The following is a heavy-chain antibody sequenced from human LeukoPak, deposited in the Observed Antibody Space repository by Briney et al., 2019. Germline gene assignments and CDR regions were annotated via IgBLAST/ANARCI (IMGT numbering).Heavy chain of an antibody. CDR2: INSDGSST. J-gene: IGHJ4*02. CDR1: GFTFSSYW. D-gene: IGHD5-24*01. CDR3: AKDGDGYNPYDY. Sequence: PGGSLRLSCAASGFTFSSYWMHWVRQAPGKGLVWVSRINSDGSSTSYADSVKGRFTISRDNAKNTLYLQMNSLRAEDTAVYYCAKDGDGYNPYDYWGQGTLVTVSS. V-gene: IGHV3-74*01.